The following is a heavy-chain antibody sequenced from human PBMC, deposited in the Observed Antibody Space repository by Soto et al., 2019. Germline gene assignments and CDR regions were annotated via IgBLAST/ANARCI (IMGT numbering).Heavy chain of an antibody. CDR3: ARPRSMSSSGFDI. CDR2: ISTDGSFT. J-gene: IGHJ3*02. CDR1: GFVFSSHW. V-gene: IGHV3-74*01. D-gene: IGHD6-6*01. Sequence: EVQLVESGGGLVQPGGSLRLSCAASGFVFSSHWIHWFRQAPGQGPVGVSRISTDGSFTSYANFVKGRFTISRDNAKNTLYLQMNSLRAEDTAVYYCARPRSMSSSGFDIWGQGTMVTVSS.